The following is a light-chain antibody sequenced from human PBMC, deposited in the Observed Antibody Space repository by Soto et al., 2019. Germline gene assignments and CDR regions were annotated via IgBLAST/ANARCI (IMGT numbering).Light chain of an antibody. CDR3: QQYGNSPRYS. J-gene: IGKJ2*03. V-gene: IGKV3-20*01. CDR2: ATS. CDR1: QSVSSNY. Sequence: EIVLTQSPGTLSLSPGERVTLSCRASQSVSSNYLAWYQQKPGQAPRLLIYATSSRATGIPDRFSGSGSGTDFTLTINRQEPEDFAVYYCQQYGNSPRYSFGQGTRLEIK.